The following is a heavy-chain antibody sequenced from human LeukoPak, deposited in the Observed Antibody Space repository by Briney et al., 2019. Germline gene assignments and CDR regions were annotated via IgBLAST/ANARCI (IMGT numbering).Heavy chain of an antibody. D-gene: IGHD3-22*01. Sequence: KPSETLSLTCTVSGGSMNSYYWSWIRQPPGKGLEWIGYISYSGSTNYNPSLNSRVTISVDTSKNQFSLKLSSVAAADTAVYYCAKWAPAYYDSSGYYSDWYFDLWGRGTLVTVSS. V-gene: IGHV4-59*08. CDR3: AKWAPAYYDSSGYYSDWYFDL. J-gene: IGHJ2*01. CDR2: ISYSGST. CDR1: GGSMNSYY.